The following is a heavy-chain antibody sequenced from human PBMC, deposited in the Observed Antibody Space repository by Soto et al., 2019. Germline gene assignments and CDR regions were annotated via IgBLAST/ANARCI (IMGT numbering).Heavy chain of an antibody. J-gene: IGHJ4*02. Sequence: QVQLVQSGAEVKKPGASVKLSCRTSGYTFTHYYIHWVRQAPGQGLECLGIINRASGSTNYAQDFQGRATLTMDTSTTTVYMDLSGLRAEDTAIFYCARDLAAGDHWGQGTLVTVSS. V-gene: IGHV1-46*01. CDR3: ARDLAAGDH. CDR2: INRASGST. D-gene: IGHD6-13*01. CDR1: GYTFTHYY.